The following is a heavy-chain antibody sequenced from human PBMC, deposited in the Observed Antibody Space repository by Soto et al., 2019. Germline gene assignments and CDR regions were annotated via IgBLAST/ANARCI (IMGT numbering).Heavy chain of an antibody. Sequence: QMPLQESGPGVVKPSETLSLTCTVSGDSISNYYWSWIRQSPGKGLEWIGYIYYSGSTNYNPSLKSRVTSPVDTSKNQFSLKLRSVTAADTAVYYCASCTSWQGRWFDPWGQGTLVTVSS. CDR3: ASCTSWQGRWFDP. D-gene: IGHD6-13*01. CDR1: GDSISNYY. J-gene: IGHJ5*02. CDR2: IYYSGST. V-gene: IGHV4-59*08.